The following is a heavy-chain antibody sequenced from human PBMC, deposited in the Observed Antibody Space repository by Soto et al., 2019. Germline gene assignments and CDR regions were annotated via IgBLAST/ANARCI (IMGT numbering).Heavy chain of an antibody. Sequence: GGSLRLSCAASGFTFSSYAMSWVRQAPGKGLEWVSAISGSGGSTYYADSVKGRFTISRDNSKNTLYLQMNSLRAEDTAVYYCAKVPGGATRLYNYGMDVWGPGSTVTVSS. CDR3: AKVPGGATRLYNYGMDV. V-gene: IGHV3-23*01. CDR2: ISGSGGST. J-gene: IGHJ6*02. CDR1: GFTFSSYA. D-gene: IGHD1-26*01.